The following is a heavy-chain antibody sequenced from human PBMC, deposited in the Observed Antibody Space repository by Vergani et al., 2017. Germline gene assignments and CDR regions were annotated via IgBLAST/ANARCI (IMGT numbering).Heavy chain of an antibody. CDR1: GFTFSSYA. CDR2: ISGSGGST. Sequence: EVQLVESGGGLVQPGGSLRLSCAASGFTFSSYAMSWVRQAPGKGLEWVSVISGSGGSTYYADSVKGRFTISRDNSKSTVYLQMNSLRAGDTDVYYCAREYFSGNSALDYWGQGTLVTVSS. V-gene: IGHV3-23*04. CDR3: AREYFSGNSALDY. D-gene: IGHD3-9*01. J-gene: IGHJ4*02.